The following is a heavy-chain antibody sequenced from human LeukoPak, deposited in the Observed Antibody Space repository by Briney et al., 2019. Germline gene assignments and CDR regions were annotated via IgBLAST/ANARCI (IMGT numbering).Heavy chain of an antibody. CDR1: GGSISSGGYS. CDR2: IYHSGST. J-gene: IGHJ4*02. V-gene: IGHV4-30-2*01. D-gene: IGHD6-13*01. CDR3: ARGQLYSSSWDRAPTPFDY. Sequence: PSQTLSLTCAVSGGSISSGGYSWSWIRQPPGKGLEWIGYIYHSGSTNYNPSLKSRVTISVDTSKNQFSLKLSSVTAADTAVYYCARGQLYSSSWDRAPTPFDYWGQGTLVTVSS.